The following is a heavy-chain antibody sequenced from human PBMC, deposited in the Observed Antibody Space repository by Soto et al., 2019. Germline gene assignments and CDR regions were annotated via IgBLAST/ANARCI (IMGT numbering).Heavy chain of an antibody. CDR2: IIPIFGTA. J-gene: IGHJ5*02. D-gene: IGHD3-9*01. Sequence: GASVKVSCKASGGTFSSYAISWVRQAPGQGLEWMGGIIPIFGTANYAQKFQGRVTITTDESTSTAYMELSSLRSEDTAVYYCARVGKGSSNYDILTGYYASWFDPWGQGTLVTVS. CDR1: GGTFSSYA. CDR3: ARVGKGSSNYDILTGYYASWFDP. V-gene: IGHV1-69*05.